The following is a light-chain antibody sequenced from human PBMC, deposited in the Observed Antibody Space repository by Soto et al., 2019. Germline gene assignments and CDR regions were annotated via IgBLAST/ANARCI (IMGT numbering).Light chain of an antibody. J-gene: IGKJ5*01. CDR3: QQYDNWPPT. CDR2: AAS. V-gene: IGKV1-39*01. Sequence: DIQMTQSPSSLSASVGDRVTITCRASQSISSYLNWYQQKPGKAPKLLIYAASSLQSGVPSRFGGSGSGTEFTLTISSLQSEDFAVYYCQQYDNWPPTFGQGTRLEIK. CDR1: QSISSY.